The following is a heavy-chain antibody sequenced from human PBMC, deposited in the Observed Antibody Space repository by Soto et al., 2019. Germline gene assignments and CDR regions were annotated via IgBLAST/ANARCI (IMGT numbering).Heavy chain of an antibody. D-gene: IGHD6-19*01. CDR2: TNSDGSDT. J-gene: IGHJ4*02. Sequence: LGGSLRLSCAASGFTFSSYWMYWVRQAPGKGLVWVSRTNSDGSDTSYADSVKGRFTISRDNAKNTLYLQMNSLRAEDTAVYYCARDRGWSLFDYWGQGTLVTVSS. CDR1: GFTFSSYW. CDR3: ARDRGWSLFDY. V-gene: IGHV3-74*01.